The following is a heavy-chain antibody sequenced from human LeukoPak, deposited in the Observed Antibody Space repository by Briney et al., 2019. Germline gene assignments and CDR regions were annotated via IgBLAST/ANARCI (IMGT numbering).Heavy chain of an antibody. CDR2: IYYSGSS. CDR3: ARGIVVVTNGGREVYFDF. J-gene: IGHJ4*02. Sequence: SETLSLTCTVSGGSISSYYWSWIRQPPGKGLEWIGYIYYSGSSNYNPSLKSRVTISVDTSKNQFSLKLSSLTAADTAVYYCARGIVVVTNGGREVYFDFWGQGTLVTVSS. D-gene: IGHD2-21*02. V-gene: IGHV4-59*08. CDR1: GGSISSYY.